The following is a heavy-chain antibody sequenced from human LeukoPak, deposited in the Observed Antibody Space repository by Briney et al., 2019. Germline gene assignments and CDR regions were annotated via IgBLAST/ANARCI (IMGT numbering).Heavy chain of an antibody. CDR2: ITPILGIA. V-gene: IGHV1-69*04. J-gene: IGHJ6*02. CDR1: GGTFSSYA. Sequence: SVKVSCKASGGTFSSYAISWVRQAPGQGLEWMGRITPILGIANYAQKFQGRVTITADKSTSTAYMELSSLRSEDTAVYYCAKSGYQLLNPYYYGMDVWGQGTTVTVSS. D-gene: IGHD2-2*02. CDR3: AKSGYQLLNPYYYGMDV.